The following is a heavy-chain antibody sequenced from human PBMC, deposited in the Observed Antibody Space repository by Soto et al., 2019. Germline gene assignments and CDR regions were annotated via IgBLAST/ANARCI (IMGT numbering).Heavy chain of an antibody. CDR2: MWYDGSNK. J-gene: IGHJ6*02. CDR3: ARCRGYCSSTTEYYYGMDV. Sequence: QVQLVESGGGVVQPGRSLRLSCAASGFTFSSYGVYWVRQAPGKGLEWVAVMWYDGSNKYYADSVKGRFTISRDNSKNTLYLQMNSLRAEDTAVYYCARCRGYCSSTTEYYYGMDVWGQGTTVTVSS. CDR1: GFTFSSYG. D-gene: IGHD2-2*03. V-gene: IGHV3-33*01.